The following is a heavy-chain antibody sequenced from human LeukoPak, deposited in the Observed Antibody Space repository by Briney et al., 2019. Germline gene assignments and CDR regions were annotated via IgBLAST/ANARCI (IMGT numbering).Heavy chain of an antibody. J-gene: IGHJ4*02. CDR3: ARQGSGYDYYYFDY. V-gene: IGHV5-10-1*01. D-gene: IGHD5-12*01. CDR1: GYSFTSYW. Sequence: GESLKISCKGSGYSFTSYWISWVRQMPGKGLEWTGRIDPSDSYTNYSPSFQGHVTISADKSISTAYLQWSSLKASDTAMYYCARQGSGYDYYYFDYWGQGTLVTVSS. CDR2: IDPSDSYT.